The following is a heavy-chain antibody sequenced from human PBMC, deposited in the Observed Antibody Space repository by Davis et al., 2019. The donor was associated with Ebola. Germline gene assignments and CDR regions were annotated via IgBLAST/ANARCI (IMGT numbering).Heavy chain of an antibody. CDR2: INPVNGNT. V-gene: IGHV1-3*01. Sequence: AASVKVSCKASGYTFTTYVIHWVRQAPGQSLEWMAWINPVNGNTKYSQKFQGRFTITRDTSASTAYMELNSLRSEDTAVYYCARDVGVEVVAATAVADYWGQGTLVTVSS. J-gene: IGHJ4*02. CDR1: GYTFTTYV. D-gene: IGHD2-15*01. CDR3: ARDVGVEVVAATAVADY.